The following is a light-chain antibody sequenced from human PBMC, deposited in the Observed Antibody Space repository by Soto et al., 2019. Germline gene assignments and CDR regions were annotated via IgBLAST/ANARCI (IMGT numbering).Light chain of an antibody. CDR2: GAS. V-gene: IGKV3-20*01. Sequence: EIVLTQSPGTLSLSPGDRATLSCRASQSVNSNYLAWYQRKPGQAPILLIYGASNRATDIPYRFSASGSGKDLTITSTRLEAEDFAVYYCQQYDSTPPAFGQGTKVEVK. CDR1: QSVNSNY. CDR3: QQYDSTPPA. J-gene: IGKJ1*01.